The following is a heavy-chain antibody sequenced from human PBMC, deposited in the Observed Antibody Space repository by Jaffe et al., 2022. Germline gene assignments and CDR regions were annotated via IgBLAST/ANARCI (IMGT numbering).Heavy chain of an antibody. Sequence: QVLLQESGPRLVKPSETLSLSCTVSGGSLSSYFWNWIRQPPGKGLEWLGYIYYSGSTNYNPSLKSRVTISIDTSKNHFSLRLSSVTAADTAVYYCARALVQGVLHFDYWGQGNLVTVSS. CDR1: GGSLSSYF. V-gene: IGHV4-59*01. CDR2: IYYSGST. CDR3: ARALVQGVLHFDY. J-gene: IGHJ4*02. D-gene: IGHD3-10*01.